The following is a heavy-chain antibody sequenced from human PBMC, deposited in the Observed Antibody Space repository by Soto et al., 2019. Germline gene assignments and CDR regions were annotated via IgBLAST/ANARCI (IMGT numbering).Heavy chain of an antibody. CDR3: AKGARHTLYYGDYILDF. J-gene: IGHJ4*02. Sequence: EVQLLESGGALVQPGGSLRLSCAASGFTFSNYAMTWVRQAPGTGLEWVSSISGSGDATYYAGSVKGRFTISRDNSKNTLFLQMNSLRAEDSDVYYCAKGARHTLYYGDYILDFWGQGTVVTVSS. V-gene: IGHV3-23*01. CDR2: ISGSGDAT. D-gene: IGHD4-17*01. CDR1: GFTFSNYA.